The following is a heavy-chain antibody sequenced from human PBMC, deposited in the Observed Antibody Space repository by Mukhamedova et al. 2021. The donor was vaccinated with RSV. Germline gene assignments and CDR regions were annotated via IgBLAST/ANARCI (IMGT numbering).Heavy chain of an antibody. V-gene: IGHV3-30*02. CDR2: IRYDGSNK. J-gene: IGHJ5*02. Sequence: GLEWVAFIRYDGSNKYYADSVKGRFTISRDNYKNTLYLQMNSLRAEDTAVYYCAKEVGDPDNWFDPWGQGTLVTVSS. CDR3: AKEVGDPDNWFDP. D-gene: IGHD4-17*01.